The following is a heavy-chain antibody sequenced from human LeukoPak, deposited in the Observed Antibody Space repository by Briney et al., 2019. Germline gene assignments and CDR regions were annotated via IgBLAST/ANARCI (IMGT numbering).Heavy chain of an antibody. CDR1: GGSFSGYY. CDR2: INHSGST. D-gene: IGHD3-22*01. J-gene: IGHJ4*02. CDR3: ASLLTPNYYDSSGYFDR. V-gene: IGHV4-34*01. Sequence: PSETLSLTCAVYGGSFSGYYWSWLRQPPGKGLEWIGEINHSGSTNYNPSLKSRVTISVDTSKNQFSLKLSSVTAADTAVYYCASLLTPNYYDSSGYFDRWGQGTLVTVSS.